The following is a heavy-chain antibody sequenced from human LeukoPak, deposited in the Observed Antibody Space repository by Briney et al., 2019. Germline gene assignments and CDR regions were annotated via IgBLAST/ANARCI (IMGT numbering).Heavy chain of an antibody. CDR1: GFTFNFFE. CDR2: IGNSDDTV. Sequence: GGSLRLSCAAYGFTFNFFERNCTRHAPGKGQEHLSYIGNSDDTVYSADYGTSRFTISRGNSKDSFFLQIKGLRGDDSAGSYCARGLRFDFWGQGALVTVSS. V-gene: IGHV3-48*03. J-gene: IGHJ4*02. CDR3: ARGLRFDF.